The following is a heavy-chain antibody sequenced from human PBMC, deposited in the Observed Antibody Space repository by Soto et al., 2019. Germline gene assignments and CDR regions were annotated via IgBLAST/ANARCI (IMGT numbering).Heavy chain of an antibody. D-gene: IGHD5-18*01. CDR2: IYHSGST. J-gene: IGHJ4*02. CDR1: GGSISSSNW. CDR3: AGGYSYGRSFDY. Sequence: QVQLQESGPGLVKPSGTLSLTCAVSGGSISSSNWWSWVRQPPGKGLEWFGEIYHSGSTNYNPSPKSRVTTSVDKSKHQFALKLSSVTAADTAVYYCAGGYSYGRSFDYWGQGTLVTVSS. V-gene: IGHV4-4*02.